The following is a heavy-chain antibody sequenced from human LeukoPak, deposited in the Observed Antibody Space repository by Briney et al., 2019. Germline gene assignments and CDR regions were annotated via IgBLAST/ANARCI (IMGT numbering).Heavy chain of an antibody. Sequence: GGSLRLSCAASGFTFSSFSMNWVRQAPGKGLEWVSSITSSSNYIYYASPVRGRFTISRDNAKNSLYLQMNSLRAEDTAVYCCARFDYADYLAFDYWGQGTLVTVSS. CDR3: ARFDYADYLAFDY. CDR1: GFTFSSFS. V-gene: IGHV3-21*01. J-gene: IGHJ4*02. CDR2: ITSSSNYI. D-gene: IGHD4-17*01.